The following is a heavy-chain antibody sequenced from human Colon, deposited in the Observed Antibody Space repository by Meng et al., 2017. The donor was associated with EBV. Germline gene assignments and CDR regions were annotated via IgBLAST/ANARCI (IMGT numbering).Heavy chain of an antibody. D-gene: IGHD6-19*01. CDR2: IYYSGST. Sequence: QDPLQGSGPGRVKPSQTLSPTCPVSGGSVSSGGYYWTWIRQHPGKGLEWFGHIYYSGSTFYNPSLKGRVIISIDTSKNQFSLNLRSVTAADTAVYYCARVSSGWDYFDYWGQGTLVTVSS. J-gene: IGHJ4*02. CDR1: GGSVSSGGYY. CDR3: ARVSSGWDYFDY. V-gene: IGHV4-31*03.